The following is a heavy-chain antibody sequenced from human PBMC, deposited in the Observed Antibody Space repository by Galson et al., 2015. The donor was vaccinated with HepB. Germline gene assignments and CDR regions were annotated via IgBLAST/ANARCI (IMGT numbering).Heavy chain of an antibody. CDR1: GGTFSSYT. Sequence: SVKVSCKASGGTFSSYTISWVRQAPGQGLEWMGRIIPILGIANYAQKFQGRVTITADKSTSTAYMELSSLRSEDTAVYYCARRETNRKAPLGYWGQGTLVTVSS. V-gene: IGHV1-69*02. D-gene: IGHD3-16*01. J-gene: IGHJ4*02. CDR3: ARRETNRKAPLGY. CDR2: IIPILGIA.